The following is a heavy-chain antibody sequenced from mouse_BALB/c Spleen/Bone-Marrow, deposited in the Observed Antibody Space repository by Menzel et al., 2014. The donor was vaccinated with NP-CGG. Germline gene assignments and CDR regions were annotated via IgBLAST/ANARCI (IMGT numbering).Heavy chain of an antibody. CDR3: TREVRRYAMDY. D-gene: IGHD2-14*01. CDR1: GYTFTSYW. CDR2: IYPGSGST. Sequence: LKESGSELVRPGASVKLSCKASGYTFTSYWMHWVKQRPGQGLEWIGNIYPGSGSTNYDEKFKSKATLTVDTSSSTAYMQLSSLTYEDSAVYYCTREVRRYAMDYWGQGTSVTVSS. J-gene: IGHJ4*01. V-gene: IGHV1S22*01.